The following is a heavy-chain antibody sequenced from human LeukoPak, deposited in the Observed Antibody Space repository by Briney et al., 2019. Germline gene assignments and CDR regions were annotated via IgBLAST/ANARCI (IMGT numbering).Heavy chain of an antibody. CDR1: GFIFSNAW. Sequence: GGSLRLSCAASGFIFSNAWMSWVRQAPGEGLEWVGRIKSKTDGGTTDYAAPVKGRFTISRDDPKNTLYLQMNSLNTEHTAVYYCATDIVVVPAAHDYWGQGTLVTVPS. CDR2: IKSKTDGGTT. V-gene: IGHV3-15*01. CDR3: ATDIVVVPAAHDY. D-gene: IGHD2-2*01. J-gene: IGHJ4*02.